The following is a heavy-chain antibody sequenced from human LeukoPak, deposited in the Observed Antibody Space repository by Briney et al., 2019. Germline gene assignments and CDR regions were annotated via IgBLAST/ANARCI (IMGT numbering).Heavy chain of an antibody. CDR2: INWNGGGT. D-gene: IGHD6-13*01. Sequence: GGSLRLSCAATGFTFKDYGMHWVRQPPGKGLEWVSGINWNGGGTDYADSVKGRFTISRDNAKNTLYLQMNSLRAEDTAVYYCASASSHRIAAGGDYWGQGTLVTVSS. V-gene: IGHV3-20*04. CDR1: GFTFKDYG. CDR3: ASASSHRIAAGGDY. J-gene: IGHJ4*02.